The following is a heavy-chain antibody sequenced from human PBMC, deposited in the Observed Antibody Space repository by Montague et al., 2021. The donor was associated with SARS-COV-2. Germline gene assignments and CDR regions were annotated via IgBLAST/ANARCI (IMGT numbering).Heavy chain of an antibody. Sequence: SETLSLTCTVSGASMSSDYWTWIRQPPGKGLEWIGCTHYSGSTDYNPSLKSRVTISVDTSRTQFSLRLTSMSAADTVVYYCARGRGFDWLGLDAYYFDYWGQGALVAVSS. CDR3: ARGRGFDWLGLDAYYFDY. D-gene: IGHD3-9*01. V-gene: IGHV4-59*01. CDR1: GASMSSDY. CDR2: THYSGST. J-gene: IGHJ4*02.